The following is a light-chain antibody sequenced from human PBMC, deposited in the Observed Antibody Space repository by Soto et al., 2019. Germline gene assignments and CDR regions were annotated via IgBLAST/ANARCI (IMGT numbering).Light chain of an antibody. Sequence: EIVMTQSPATLSVSPGERATLSCRAGQSVSNNLAWYQQKPGQAPRLLIYGASTRATGIPARFSGSGSGTVFTLTFSSLQSEDFAVYYCQQYNNWPYTFGQGTKLEI. CDR1: QSVSNN. CDR2: GAS. CDR3: QQYNNWPYT. J-gene: IGKJ2*01. V-gene: IGKV3-15*01.